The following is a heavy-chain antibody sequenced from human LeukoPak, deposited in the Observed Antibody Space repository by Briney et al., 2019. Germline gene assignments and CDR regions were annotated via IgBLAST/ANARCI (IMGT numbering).Heavy chain of an antibody. J-gene: IGHJ6*03. CDR2: ITSDGGTT. CDR1: GFTFSNYL. CDR3: ARAVHYYDSLGGYYYYYMDV. Sequence: GGSLRLSCAASGFTFSNYLMHWVRQAPGKGLEYVSAITSDGGTTYYANSVKGRFTISRDNSKNTLYLQMGSLRSEDTAVYYCARAVHYYDSLGGYYYYYMDVWGKGTTVTVSS. D-gene: IGHD3-22*01. V-gene: IGHV3-64*01.